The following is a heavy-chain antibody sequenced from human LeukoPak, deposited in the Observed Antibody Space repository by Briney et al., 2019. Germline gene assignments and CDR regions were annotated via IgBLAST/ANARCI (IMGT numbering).Heavy chain of an antibody. CDR1: GYTFTSYG. D-gene: IGHD3-22*01. Sequence: ASVKVSCKASGYTFTSYGISWVRQAPGQGLEWMGWISAYNGNTNYAQKLQGRVTMTTDTSTSTAYMELRSLRSDDTAVYYCARDQPRKFMTMIVVVKQKIGDAFDIWGQGTMVTVSS. J-gene: IGHJ3*02. CDR2: ISAYNGNT. CDR3: ARDQPRKFMTMIVVVKQKIGDAFDI. V-gene: IGHV1-18*01.